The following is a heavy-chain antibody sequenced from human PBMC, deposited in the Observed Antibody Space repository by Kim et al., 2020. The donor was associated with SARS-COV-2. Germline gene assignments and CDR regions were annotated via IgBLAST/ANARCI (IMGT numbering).Heavy chain of an antibody. Sequence: GGSLRLSCVASGFNFGTFDMSWVRQAPGKGLKWVSAIKAPDDNSYYAESVRGRFTVSRESATKTLYLQMSDLRVDDTAVYYCVKGAWLDDWGPGTLVTVSS. CDR2: IKAPDDNS. CDR1: GFNFGTFD. CDR3: VKGAWLDD. J-gene: IGHJ4*02. V-gene: IGHV3-23*01. D-gene: IGHD5-12*01.